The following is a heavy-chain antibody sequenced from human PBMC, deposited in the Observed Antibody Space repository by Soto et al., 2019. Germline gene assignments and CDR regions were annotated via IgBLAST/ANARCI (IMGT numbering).Heavy chain of an antibody. V-gene: IGHV3-30-3*01. CDR1: GFTFSTYA. CDR3: VRDFYDISGEI. J-gene: IGHJ3*02. CDR2: ISYDGSNK. Sequence: QVQLVESGGGVVQPGRSLRLSCAASGFTFSTYAMYWVRQAPGKGLEWVAVISYDGSNKYYADSVKGRFTISRDNSKNTLYLQMNSLRAEDRAVYYCVRDFYDISGEIWGEGTMVTVSS. D-gene: IGHD3-22*01.